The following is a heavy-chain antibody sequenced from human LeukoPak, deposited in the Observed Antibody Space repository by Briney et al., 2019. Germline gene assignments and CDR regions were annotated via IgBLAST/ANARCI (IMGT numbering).Heavy chain of an antibody. Sequence: KPGGSLRLSCAASGFTFSSYSMNWVRQAPGKGLEWVSSISSSSSYIYYADSVKGRFTISRDNAKNSPYLQMNSLRAEDTAVYYCARDRYDFWSGYYYYYYYYGMDVWGQGTTVTVSS. D-gene: IGHD3-3*01. CDR2: ISSSSSYI. V-gene: IGHV3-21*01. CDR1: GFTFSSYS. J-gene: IGHJ6*02. CDR3: ARDRYDFWSGYYYYYYYYGMDV.